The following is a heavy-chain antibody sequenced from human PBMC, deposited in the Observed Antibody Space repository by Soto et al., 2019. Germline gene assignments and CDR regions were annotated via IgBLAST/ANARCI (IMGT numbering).Heavy chain of an antibody. Sequence: PGGSLRLSCAASGFTFSSYGMHWVRQAPGKGLEWVAVISYDGSNKYYADSVKGRFTISRDNSKNTLYLQMNSLRAEDTAVYYCTYSTLSSSPYYYGMDVWGRGTTVTVSS. CDR1: GFTFSSYG. J-gene: IGHJ6*02. CDR2: ISYDGSNK. CDR3: TYSTLSSSPYYYGMDV. D-gene: IGHD6-13*01. V-gene: IGHV3-30*03.